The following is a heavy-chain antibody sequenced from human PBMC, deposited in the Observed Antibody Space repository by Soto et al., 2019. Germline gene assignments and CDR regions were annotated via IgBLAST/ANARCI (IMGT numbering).Heavy chain of an antibody. J-gene: IGHJ5*02. CDR2: FNPNSGGT. Sequence: QVQLVQSGAEVKKPGASVKVSCKSSGYTFTGYYMHWVRQDPGQGLEWMGWFNPNSGGTNYAQKFQGRVTMTRDTSISTAYMELSRLRSDDTAVYYCARGSYDSSGYYYSNWFDPWGQGTLVTVSS. CDR3: ARGSYDSSGYYYSNWFDP. CDR1: GYTFTGYY. V-gene: IGHV1-2*02. D-gene: IGHD3-22*01.